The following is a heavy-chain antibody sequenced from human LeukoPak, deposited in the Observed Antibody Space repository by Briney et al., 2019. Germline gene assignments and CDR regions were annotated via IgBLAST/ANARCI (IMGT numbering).Heavy chain of an antibody. V-gene: IGHV1-2*02. Sequence: GASVKVSCKASGYTFTGYYMHWVRQAPGQGLEWMGWINPNSGGTNYAQKFQGRVTMTRDTSISTAYMELSRLRSDDTAVYYCARGREYSSSLGYFDYWGQGTLVTVSS. CDR1: GYTFTGYY. CDR2: INPNSGGT. CDR3: ARGREYSSSLGYFDY. D-gene: IGHD6-6*01. J-gene: IGHJ4*02.